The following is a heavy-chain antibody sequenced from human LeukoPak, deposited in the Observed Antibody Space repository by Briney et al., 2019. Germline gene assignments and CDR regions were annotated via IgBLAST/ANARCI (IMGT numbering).Heavy chain of an antibody. V-gene: IGHV4-59*08. J-gene: IGHJ4*02. Sequence: SETLSLTCTVSGGSISTYYWRWIRQPPGKGLEWIGYIYYSGSTHYNPSLKSRVTISVDTSKNQFSLKLSSVTAADTAVYYCARSDYYGLLDYWGQGTLVTVSS. D-gene: IGHD3-10*01. CDR3: ARSDYYGLLDY. CDR1: GGSISTYY. CDR2: IYYSGST.